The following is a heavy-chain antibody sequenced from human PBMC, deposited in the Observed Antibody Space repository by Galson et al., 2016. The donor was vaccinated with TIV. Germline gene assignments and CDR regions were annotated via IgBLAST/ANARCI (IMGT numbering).Heavy chain of an antibody. V-gene: IGHV1-69*13. CDR2: IISIFRTA. CDR3: ARRTDGHLYDYYGMDV. Sequence: SVKVSCKASGGIFSGYAINWVRQAPGQGLEWMGRIISIFRTAKYAEKFQGRVTITADDSKNTVHMELSSLKSEDTAVYYCARRTDGHLYDYYGMDVWGQGTTVIVSS. J-gene: IGHJ6*02. D-gene: IGHD5-24*01. CDR1: GGIFSGYA.